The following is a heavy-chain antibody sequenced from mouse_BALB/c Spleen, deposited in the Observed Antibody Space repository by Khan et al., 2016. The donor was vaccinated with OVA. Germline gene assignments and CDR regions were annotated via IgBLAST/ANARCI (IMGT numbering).Heavy chain of an antibody. CDR1: GFTFSSYT. D-gene: IGHD2-14*01. V-gene: IGHV1-4*01. CDR2: INPNNGYT. Sequence: QVQLKQSGAELVRPGASVKMSCKTSGFTFSSYTIHWIKLRPGQGLEWIGYINPNNGYTNYNQKFKDKATLTAAKSSTTVYMQLSSLTSDDSAMNNSVRDGAYYRNDGWVTYWGQGTLVTVSA. J-gene: IGHJ3*01. CDR3: VRDGAYYRNDGWVTY.